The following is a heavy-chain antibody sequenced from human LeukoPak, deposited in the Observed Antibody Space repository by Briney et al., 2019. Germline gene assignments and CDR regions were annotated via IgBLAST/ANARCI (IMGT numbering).Heavy chain of an antibody. D-gene: IGHD1-26*01. CDR3: ARDNSLGDTAWWFDP. CDR1: GYTFSGYY. Sequence: GASVKVSCKASGYTFSGYYMHWVRQAPGQGLEWMGWINPKSGGTNEAQKFHDRVTMTRDTSIRTAYMGLTSLTSDDTAVYYCARDNSLGDTAWWFDPWGQGTLVIVSS. J-gene: IGHJ5*02. CDR2: INPKSGGT. V-gene: IGHV1-2*02.